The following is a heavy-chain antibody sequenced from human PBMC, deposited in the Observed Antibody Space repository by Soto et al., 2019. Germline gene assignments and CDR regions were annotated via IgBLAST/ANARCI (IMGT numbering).Heavy chain of an antibody. Sequence: QPGGSLRLSCAASGFTFSTYWMHWVRQAPGKGLVCVSRINSDGSSTNYADSVKGRFTISRDNAKNTLYLEMNSLRAEDTAVYYCAREAVAAFDIWGQGTMVTVSS. D-gene: IGHD6-19*01. CDR3: AREAVAAFDI. J-gene: IGHJ3*02. V-gene: IGHV3-74*01. CDR2: INSDGSST. CDR1: GFTFSTYW.